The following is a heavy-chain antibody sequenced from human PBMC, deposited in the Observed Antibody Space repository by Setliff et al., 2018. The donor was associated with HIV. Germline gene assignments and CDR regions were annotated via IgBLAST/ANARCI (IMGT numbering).Heavy chain of an antibody. D-gene: IGHD2-8*02. Sequence: GASVKVSCKASGYDFTAYAISWVRQAPGQGLEWMGRIGGDNANIKFAQSFQGRVTMTTDTSTNTAYLELTSPRSDDTAVYYCARYAASGTGWFDPWGQGTQVTVSS. V-gene: IGHV1-18*01. J-gene: IGHJ5*02. CDR3: ARYAASGTGWFDP. CDR1: GYDFTAYA. CDR2: IGGDNANI.